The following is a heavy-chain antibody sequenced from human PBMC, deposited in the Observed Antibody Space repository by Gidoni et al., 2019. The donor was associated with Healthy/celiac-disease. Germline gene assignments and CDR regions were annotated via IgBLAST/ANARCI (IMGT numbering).Heavy chain of an antibody. CDR3: ARDSRSYRYNCDY. D-gene: IGHD3-16*02. V-gene: IGHV3-33*01. J-gene: IGHJ4*02. CDR1: GFTFSSYG. CDR2: IWYDGSNK. Sequence: QVQLVGSGGVVVQPGRSLRLSCAASGFTFSSYGMHWVRQAPGKGLEWVAVIWYDGSNKYYADSVKGRFTISRDNSKNTLYLQMNSLRAEDTAVYYCARDSRSYRYNCDYWGQGTLVTVSS.